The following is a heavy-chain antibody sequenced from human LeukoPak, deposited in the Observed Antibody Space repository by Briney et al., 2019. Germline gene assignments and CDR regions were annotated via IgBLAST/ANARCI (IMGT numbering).Heavy chain of an antibody. D-gene: IGHD3-3*01. V-gene: IGHV3-48*01. CDR3: ASEPTYYDFWSGYYQNYGMGV. Sequence: GGSLRLSCAASGFTVSSNYMSWVRQAPGKGLEWVSYISSSSSTIYYADSVKGRFTISRDNAKNSLYLQMNSLRAEDTAVYYCASEPTYYDFWSGYYQNYGMGVWGQGTTVTVSS. CDR1: GFTVSSNY. CDR2: ISSSSSTI. J-gene: IGHJ6*02.